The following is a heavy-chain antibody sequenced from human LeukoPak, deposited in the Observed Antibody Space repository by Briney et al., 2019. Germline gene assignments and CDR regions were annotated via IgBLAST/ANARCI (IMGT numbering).Heavy chain of an antibody. CDR1: GFTFSSSA. Sequence: GGSLRLSCAASGFTFSSSALSWVRQAPGKGLYWVSAISGSGTGTYYADSVKGRFTISRDNSKNTLYLQMNSLRAEDTAVYYCAKEGGTGTRFDYWGQGTLVTVSS. CDR2: ISGSGTGT. D-gene: IGHD1-7*01. V-gene: IGHV3-23*01. CDR3: AKEGGTGTRFDY. J-gene: IGHJ4*02.